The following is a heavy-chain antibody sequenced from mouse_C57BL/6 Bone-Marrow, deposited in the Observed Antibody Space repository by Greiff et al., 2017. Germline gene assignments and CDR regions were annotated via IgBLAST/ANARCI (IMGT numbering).Heavy chain of an antibody. V-gene: IGHV5-6*01. CDR1: GFTFSSYG. CDR3: ATMVTTNSMDY. D-gene: IGHD2-1*01. J-gene: IGHJ4*01. Sequence: EVKLQESGGDLVKPGGSLKLSCEASGFTFSSYGMSWVRQTPDNRLEWVATISSGGSYTYYPDSVKGRFTISRDNAKNTLYLQMSRLKSEDTAMYYCATMVTTNSMDYWGQGTSVTVSS. CDR2: ISSGGSYT.